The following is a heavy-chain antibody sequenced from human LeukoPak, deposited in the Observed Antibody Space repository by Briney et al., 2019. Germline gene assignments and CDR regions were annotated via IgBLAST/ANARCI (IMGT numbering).Heavy chain of an antibody. D-gene: IGHD2-15*01. V-gene: IGHV3-30*02. J-gene: IGHJ4*02. CDR3: AKASRCCSGNSCYSHYFDY. CDR2: IRYDGGNK. Sequence: GGSLRLSCAASGFTFSSYGMHWVRQAPGKGLEWVAFIRYDGGNKYYADSVKGRFTISRDNSKNTLYLQMHSLRAEDTAVYYCAKASRCCSGNSCYSHYFDYWGQGTLVTVSS. CDR1: GFTFSSYG.